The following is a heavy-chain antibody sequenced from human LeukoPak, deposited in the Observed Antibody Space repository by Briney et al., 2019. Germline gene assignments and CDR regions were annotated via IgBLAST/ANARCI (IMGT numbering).Heavy chain of an antibody. J-gene: IGHJ4*02. CDR3: AALHYDFWSGYEPY. CDR1: GFTFSSYE. D-gene: IGHD3-3*01. CDR2: ISSSGSTI. V-gene: IGHV3-48*03. Sequence: GGSLGLSCAASGFTFSSYEMNWVRQAPGKGLEWVSYISSSGSTIYYADSVKGRFTISRDNAKNSLYLQMNSLRAEDTAVYYCAALHYDFWSGYEPYWGQGTLVTVSS.